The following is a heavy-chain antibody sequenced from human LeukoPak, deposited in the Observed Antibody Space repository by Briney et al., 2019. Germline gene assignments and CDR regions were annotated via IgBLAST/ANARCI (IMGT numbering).Heavy chain of an antibody. D-gene: IGHD2/OR15-2a*01. CDR3: ARDSSWRLSSRFDY. CDR1: GFTFSSYG. J-gene: IGHJ4*02. Sequence: GGSLRLSCAASGFTFSSYGMHWVRQAPGKGLEWVAVISYDGSNKYYADSVKGRFTISRDNSKNTLFLQVNSLRADDTALYYCARDSSWRLSSRFDYWGQGTLVTVSS. V-gene: IGHV3-30*19. CDR2: ISYDGSNK.